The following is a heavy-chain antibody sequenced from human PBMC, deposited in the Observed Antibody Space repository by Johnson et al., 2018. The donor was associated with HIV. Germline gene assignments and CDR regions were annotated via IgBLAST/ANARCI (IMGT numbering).Heavy chain of an antibody. CDR3: ARDSDVLPGYTGPEDAFDI. CDR2: ISYDGSNQ. CDR1: GFTLSSSA. J-gene: IGHJ3*02. D-gene: IGHD3-9*01. V-gene: IGHV3-30*04. Sequence: QVQLVESGGGVVQPGRSLRLSCEASGFTLSSSAFHWVRQAPGKGLEWVAVISYDGSNQYYADSVKDRFTISRDISKNTLYLQMSSLRTEDTAVYFCARDSDVLPGYTGPEDAFDIWGQGTLVTVSS.